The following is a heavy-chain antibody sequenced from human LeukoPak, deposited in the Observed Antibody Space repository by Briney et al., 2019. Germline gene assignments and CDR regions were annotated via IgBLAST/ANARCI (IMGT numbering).Heavy chain of an antibody. V-gene: IGHV4-34*01. J-gene: IGHJ4*02. Sequence: PSETLSLTCAVYGGSFSNYYWSWIRQTPGKGLEWIGEINHSGSTNYNPSLKSRVTISVDTSKNQFSLKLSSVTAADTAVYYCAVRYFDWLHYYFDYWGQGTLVTVSS. D-gene: IGHD3-9*01. CDR3: AVRYFDWLHYYFDY. CDR1: GGSFSNYY. CDR2: INHSGST.